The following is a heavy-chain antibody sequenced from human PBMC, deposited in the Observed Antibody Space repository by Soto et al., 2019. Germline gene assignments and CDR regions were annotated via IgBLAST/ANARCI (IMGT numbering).Heavy chain of an antibody. V-gene: IGHV3-53*01. CDR1: GFTVSSNY. CDR2: IYSGGST. CDR3: ARNYVSTAGGAFDI. D-gene: IGHD3-22*01. Sequence: EVQLVESGGGLIQPGGSLRLSCAASGFTVSSNYMSWVRQAPGKGLEWVSVIYSGGSTYYADSVKGRFTISRDNSKNTLYLQMNSLRAEDTAVYYCARNYVSTAGGAFDIWGQGTMVTVSS. J-gene: IGHJ3*02.